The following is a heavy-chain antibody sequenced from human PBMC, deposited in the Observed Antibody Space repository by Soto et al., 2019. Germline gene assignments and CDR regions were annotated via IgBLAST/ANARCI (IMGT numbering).Heavy chain of an antibody. Sequence: SETLSLTCTVSGGSISSGGYYWSWIRQHPGKGLEWIGYIYYSGSTYYNPSLKSRVTISVDTSKNQFSLKLSSVTAADTAVYYCARTARFLEWSEYYFDYWGQGTLVTVS. CDR2: IYYSGST. CDR3: ARTARFLEWSEYYFDY. CDR1: GGSISSGGYY. V-gene: IGHV4-31*03. D-gene: IGHD3-3*01. J-gene: IGHJ4*02.